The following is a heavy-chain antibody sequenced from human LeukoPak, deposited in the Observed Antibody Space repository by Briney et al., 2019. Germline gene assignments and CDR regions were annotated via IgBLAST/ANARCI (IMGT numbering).Heavy chain of an antibody. CDR3: ASRAAATRAFDI. CDR2: IYPSGST. J-gene: IGHJ3*02. Sequence: SETLSLTCTVSGDSLSSHYWGWIRQPPGKGLEWIAYIYPSGSTKYNPSLKSPVTVSVDTSKNQLSLRLSSVTAADTAVYYCASRAAATRAFDIWGQGTTVTVSS. V-gene: IGHV4-4*09. CDR1: GDSLSSHY. D-gene: IGHD6-25*01.